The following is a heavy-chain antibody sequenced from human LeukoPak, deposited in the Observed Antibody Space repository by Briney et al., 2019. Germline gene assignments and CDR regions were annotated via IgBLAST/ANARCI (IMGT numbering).Heavy chain of an antibody. CDR1: GGSCSGYY. CDR2: INHSGST. D-gene: IGHD3-3*01. CDR3: AREGFHWFDP. Sequence: PSETLSLTCAVYGGSCSGYYWSWIRQPPGKALEWIGEINHSGSTNYNPSLKSRVTISVDTSKNQFSLKLSSVTAADTAVYYCAREGFHWFDPWGQGTLVTVSS. V-gene: IGHV4-34*01. J-gene: IGHJ5*02.